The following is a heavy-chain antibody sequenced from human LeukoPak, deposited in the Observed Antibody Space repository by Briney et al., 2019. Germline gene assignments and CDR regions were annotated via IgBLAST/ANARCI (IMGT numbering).Heavy chain of an antibody. CDR3: ARDVIAAAGIDY. J-gene: IGHJ4*02. CDR2: IYYSGST. Sequence: PSQTLSLTCTVSGGSISSGDYYWSWIRQPPGKGLEWTGYIYYSGSTYYNPSLKSRVTISVDTSKNQFSLKLSSVTAADTAVYYCARDVIAAAGIDYWGQGTLVTVSS. V-gene: IGHV4-30-4*01. CDR1: GGSISSGDYY. D-gene: IGHD6-13*01.